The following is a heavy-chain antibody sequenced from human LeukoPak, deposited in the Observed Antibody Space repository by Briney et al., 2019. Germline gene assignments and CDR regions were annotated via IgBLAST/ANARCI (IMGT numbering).Heavy chain of an antibody. CDR2: INHSGST. CDR3: ARKVKWYSSSWRPLNWFDP. Sequence: SETLSLTCGVSGGSFSGYYWSWIRQPPGKGLEWIGEINHSGSTNYNPSLKSRVTISVDTSKNQFSLKLSSVTAADTAVYYCARKVKWYSSSWRPLNWFDPWGQGTLVTVSS. CDR1: GGSFSGYY. J-gene: IGHJ5*02. V-gene: IGHV4-34*01. D-gene: IGHD6-13*01.